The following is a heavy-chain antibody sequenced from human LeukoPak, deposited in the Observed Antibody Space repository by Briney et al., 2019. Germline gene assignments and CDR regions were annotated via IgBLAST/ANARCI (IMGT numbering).Heavy chain of an antibody. J-gene: IGHJ4*02. CDR2: IYSGGST. Sequence: GGSLRLSCAASGFTVSSNYMSWVRRAPGKGLEWVSVIYSGGSTCYADSVKGRFTISRDNSKNTLYLQMNSLRAEDTAVYYCARDVDYGDSGAFDYWGQGTLVTVSS. CDR3: ARDVDYGDSGAFDY. D-gene: IGHD4-17*01. V-gene: IGHV3-53*01. CDR1: GFTVSSNY.